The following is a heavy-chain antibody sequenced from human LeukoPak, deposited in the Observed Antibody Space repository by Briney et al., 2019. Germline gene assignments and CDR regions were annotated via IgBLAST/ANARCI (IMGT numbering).Heavy chain of an antibody. V-gene: IGHV4-34*01. CDR1: GGSFSGYY. J-gene: IGHJ3*02. CDR3: ARVYYYDSSGYNPFDI. CDR2: IYYSGST. D-gene: IGHD3-22*01. Sequence: SETLSLTCAVYGGSFSGYYWGWIRQSPGKGLEWIGSIYYSGSTYYNPSLKSRVTISVDTSKNQFSLKLSSVTAADTAVYYCARVYYYDSSGYNPFDIWGQGTMVTVSS.